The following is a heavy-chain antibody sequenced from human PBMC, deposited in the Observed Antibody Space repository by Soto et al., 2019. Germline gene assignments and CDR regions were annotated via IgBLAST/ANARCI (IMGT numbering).Heavy chain of an antibody. D-gene: IGHD3-3*01. CDR3: AREGALLRFLEWSLPDSNWFDP. CDR2: ISAYNGNT. Sequence: GASVKVSCKASGYTFTSYGISWVRQAPGQGLEWMGWISAYNGNTNYAQKLQGRVSMTTDTSTSTAYMELRSLRSDDTAVYYCAREGALLRFLEWSLPDSNWFDPWGQGTLVTLSS. CDR1: GYTFTSYG. V-gene: IGHV1-18*01. J-gene: IGHJ5*02.